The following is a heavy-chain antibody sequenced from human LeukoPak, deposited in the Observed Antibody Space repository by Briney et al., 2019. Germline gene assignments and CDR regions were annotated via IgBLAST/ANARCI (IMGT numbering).Heavy chain of an antibody. Sequence: GGALEISFKGSGYGFTSYWIGWGRPGPGKGLGWRGIIYPGDSDTRYSPSFQGQVTISAAKSISTAYLPWSRLKASDTAMYYCARHVSVWGSYRDYWGQGTLVTVSS. D-gene: IGHD3-16*02. CDR1: GYGFTSYW. CDR3: ARHVSVWGSYRDY. J-gene: IGHJ4*02. CDR2: IYPGDSDT. V-gene: IGHV5-51*01.